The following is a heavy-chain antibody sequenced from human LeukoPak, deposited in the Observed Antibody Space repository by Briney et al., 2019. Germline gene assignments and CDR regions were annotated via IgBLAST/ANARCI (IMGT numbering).Heavy chain of an antibody. CDR1: GGSFSGYY. J-gene: IGHJ4*02. D-gene: IGHD3-22*01. V-gene: IGHV4-34*01. CDR3: ARGPGGDSSGYYRSGAQATIDY. Sequence: SETLSLTCAVYGGSFSGYYWSWIRQPPGKGLEWIGEINHSGSTNYNPSLKSRVTISVDTSKNQFSLKLSSVTAADTAVYYCARGPGGDSSGYYRSGAQATIDYWGQGTLVTVSS. CDR2: INHSGST.